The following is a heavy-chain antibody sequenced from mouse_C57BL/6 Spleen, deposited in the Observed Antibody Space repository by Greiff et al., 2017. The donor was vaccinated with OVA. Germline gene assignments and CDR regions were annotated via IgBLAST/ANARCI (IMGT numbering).Heavy chain of an antibody. CDR3: AISYDYDRYFDV. Sequence: QVQLKESGAELVKPGASVKMSCKASGYTFTTYPIEWMKQNHGKSLEWIGNFHPYNDDTKYNEKFKGKATLTVEKSSSTVYLELSRLTSDDSAVYYCAISYDYDRYFDVWGTGTTVTVSS. J-gene: IGHJ1*03. D-gene: IGHD2-4*01. CDR2: FHPYNDDT. CDR1: GYTFTTYP. V-gene: IGHV1-47*01.